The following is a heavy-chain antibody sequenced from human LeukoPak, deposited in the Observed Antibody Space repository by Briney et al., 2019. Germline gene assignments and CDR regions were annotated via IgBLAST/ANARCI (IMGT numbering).Heavy chain of an antibody. V-gene: IGHV3-23*01. CDR1: GFTFSSYT. CDR3: TRQDPSSSGWYP. J-gene: IGHJ5*02. CDR2: ISASGGNT. Sequence: GGSLRLSCAASGFTFSSYTMSWVRQAPAKGLEWVSAISASGGNTYYADSVRGRLTISRDNSKNTLWLRMSSLRADDTAVYYCTRQDPSSSGWYPWGQGTLVTVSS. D-gene: IGHD6-13*01.